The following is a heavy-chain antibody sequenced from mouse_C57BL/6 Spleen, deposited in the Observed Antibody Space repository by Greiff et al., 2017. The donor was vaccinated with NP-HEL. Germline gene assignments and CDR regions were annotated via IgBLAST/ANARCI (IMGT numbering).Heavy chain of an antibody. CDR2: INYDGSST. J-gene: IGHJ1*03. CDR1: GFTFSDYY. D-gene: IGHD2-2*01. Sequence: EVKLMESEGGLVQPGSSMKLSCTASGFTFSDYYMAWVRQVPEKGLEWVANINYDGSSTYYLDSLKSRFIISRDNAKNILYLQMSSLKSEDTATYYCARGRGMVTTHWYFDVWGTGTTVTVSS. CDR3: ARGRGMVTTHWYFDV. V-gene: IGHV5-16*01.